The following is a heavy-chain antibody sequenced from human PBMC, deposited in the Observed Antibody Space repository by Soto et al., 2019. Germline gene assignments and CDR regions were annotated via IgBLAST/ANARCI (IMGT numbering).Heavy chain of an antibody. V-gene: IGHV4-61*08. J-gene: IGHJ6*02. CDR1: GDSINNGAYY. Sequence: SETLSLTCSVSGDSINNGAYYWNWIRQHPDKRLEWIGYIYYSGSTNYTPSLRSRVTISADTSKNQFSLKLNSVTAADTAVYYCARICSSTSCPYYYGMDVWGQGTTVTVSS. CDR2: IYYSGST. D-gene: IGHD2-2*01. CDR3: ARICSSTSCPYYYGMDV.